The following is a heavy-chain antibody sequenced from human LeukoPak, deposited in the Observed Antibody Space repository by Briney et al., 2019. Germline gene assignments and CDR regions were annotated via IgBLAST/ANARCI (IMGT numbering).Heavy chain of an antibody. V-gene: IGHV4-31*03. D-gene: IGHD7-27*01. CDR1: GGSISSGGYY. CDR3: ARQLGIPPVTRPYFDY. J-gene: IGHJ4*02. Sequence: SETLSLTCTVSGGSISSGGYYWSWIRQHPGKGLEWIGYIYYSGSTYYNPSLKSRVTISVDTSKNQFSLKLSSVTAADTAVYYCARQLGIPPVTRPYFDYWGQGTLVTVSS. CDR2: IYYSGST.